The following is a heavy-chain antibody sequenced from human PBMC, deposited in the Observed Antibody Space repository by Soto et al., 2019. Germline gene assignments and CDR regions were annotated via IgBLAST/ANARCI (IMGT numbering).Heavy chain of an antibody. CDR3: ARPGSYYDILTGSDQSDY. V-gene: IGHV5-51*01. Sequence: GESLKISCKGSGYSFTSYWIGWVRQMPGKGLEWMGIIYPGDSDTRYSPSFQGQVTISADKSISTAYLQWSSLKASDTAMYYCARPGSYYDILTGSDQSDYWGQGTLVTVS. D-gene: IGHD3-9*01. CDR2: IYPGDSDT. CDR1: GYSFTSYW. J-gene: IGHJ4*02.